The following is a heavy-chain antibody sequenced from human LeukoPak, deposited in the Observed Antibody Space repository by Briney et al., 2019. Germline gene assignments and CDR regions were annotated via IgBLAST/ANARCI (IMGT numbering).Heavy chain of an antibody. CDR1: GPSVSSSSYG. D-gene: IGHD3-16*02. CDR3: ARRYTITSGGVIVS. V-gene: IGHV4-39*01. Sequence: SETLSPTRTLAGPSVSSSSYGSGRLRQPPGKGLDWIGSIYYSGSTYYNPALKSRVPISVDTSKTQFSLKLSSVTAADTAVYYCARRYTITSGGVIVSWGQGTLVAVSS. J-gene: IGHJ4*02. CDR2: IYYSGST.